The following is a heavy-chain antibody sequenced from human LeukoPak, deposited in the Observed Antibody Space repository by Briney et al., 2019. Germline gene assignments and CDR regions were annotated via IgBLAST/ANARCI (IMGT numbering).Heavy chain of an antibody. CDR3: ARDGNCSGGSCYKQSLDWYFDL. D-gene: IGHD2-15*01. CDR2: IYYSGST. CDR1: GGSISSYY. J-gene: IGHJ2*01. Sequence: PSETLSLTCTVSGGSISSYYWSWIRQPPGKGLEWIGYIYYSGSTNYNPSLKSRVTISVDTSKNQFSLKLSSVTAADTAVYYCARDGNCSGGSCYKQSLDWYFDLWGRGTLVTVSS. V-gene: IGHV4-59*01.